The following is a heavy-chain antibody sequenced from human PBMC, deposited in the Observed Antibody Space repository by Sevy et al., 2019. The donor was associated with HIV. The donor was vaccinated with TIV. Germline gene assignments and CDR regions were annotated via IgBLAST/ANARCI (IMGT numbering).Heavy chain of an antibody. Sequence: GGSLRLSCAASGFSVSTHAMHWVRQAPGKGLEWVALISYDGSSKYYADSVKGRITISRDNSKNTLYLQMSSLRPDDSAGYYCTRDAGYSTGWYPSDYWGQGTLVTVSS. CDR3: TRDAGYSTGWYPSDY. CDR1: GFSVSTHA. J-gene: IGHJ4*02. V-gene: IGHV3-30-3*01. D-gene: IGHD6-19*01. CDR2: ISYDGSSK.